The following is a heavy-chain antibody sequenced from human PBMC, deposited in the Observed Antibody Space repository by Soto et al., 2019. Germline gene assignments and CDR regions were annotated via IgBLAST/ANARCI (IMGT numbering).Heavy chain of an antibody. J-gene: IGHJ5*02. CDR1: GGSFSGYY. CDR2: INHSGST. V-gene: IGHV4-34*01. Sequence: SETLSLTCAVYGGSFSGYYWSWIRQPPGKGLEWIGEINHSGSTNYNPSLKSRVTISVDTSKNQFSLKLSSVTAADMAVYYCARGAYSSSRGGWWFDPWGQGTLVT. CDR3: ARGAYSSSRGGWWFDP. D-gene: IGHD6-6*01.